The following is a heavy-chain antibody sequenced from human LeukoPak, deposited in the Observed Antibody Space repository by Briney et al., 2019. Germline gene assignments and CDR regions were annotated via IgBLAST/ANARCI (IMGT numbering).Heavy chain of an antibody. CDR3: ARYGSGSYSDDHFQH. CDR1: GGSISGYY. V-gene: IGHV4-59*08. Sequence: HPSETLSLTCTVSGGSISGYYWSWIRQPPGRGLEWIGFVYYSGSTKYNPSLKSRVTISVDTSKNQFSLKLTSVTAADTAVYYCARYGSGSYSDDHFQHWGQGTLVTVSS. CDR2: VYYSGST. J-gene: IGHJ1*01. D-gene: IGHD3-10*01.